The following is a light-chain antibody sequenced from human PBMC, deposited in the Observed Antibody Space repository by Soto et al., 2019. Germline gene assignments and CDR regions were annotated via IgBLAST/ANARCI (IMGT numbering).Light chain of an antibody. CDR1: QDIGYA. CDR3: QQGNSFPLT. Sequence: DIQMTQSPSSVSASVGDRVTITCRASQDIGYALAWFQQKPGEAPSLLMYTASSLHSGVPSRFSGSRSGTDFTLTISSLQPEDSATYYCQQGNSFPLTFGGGTKVELK. J-gene: IGKJ4*01. V-gene: IGKV1-12*01. CDR2: TAS.